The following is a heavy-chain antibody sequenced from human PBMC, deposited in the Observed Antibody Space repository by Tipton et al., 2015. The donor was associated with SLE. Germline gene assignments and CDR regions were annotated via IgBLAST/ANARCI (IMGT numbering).Heavy chain of an antibody. CDR3: AGELLNYYGMDV. CDR2: IWHDGSDE. J-gene: IGHJ6*02. V-gene: IGHV3-33*03. CDR1: GFTFSSYI. D-gene: IGHD1-26*01. Sequence: SLRLSCAASGFTFSSYIMNWVRQAPGKGLEWVALIWHDGSDEYYADSVKGRFTLSRDNSKSTMFLQMSSLRAEDTAVYYCAGELLNYYGMDVWGQGTTVTVSS.